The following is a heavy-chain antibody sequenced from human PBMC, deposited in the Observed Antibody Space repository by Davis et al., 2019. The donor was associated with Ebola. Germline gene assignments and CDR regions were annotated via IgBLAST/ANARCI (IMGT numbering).Heavy chain of an antibody. V-gene: IGHV1-18*01. Sequence: ASVKVSCKASGYTFTSYGISWVRQAPGQGLEWMGWISAYNGNTNYAQKLQGRVTMTTDTSTSTAYMEPRSLRSDDTAVYYCARGRTMVRGDNWFDPWGQGTLVTVSS. D-gene: IGHD3-10*01. J-gene: IGHJ5*02. CDR1: GYTFTSYG. CDR2: ISAYNGNT. CDR3: ARGRTMVRGDNWFDP.